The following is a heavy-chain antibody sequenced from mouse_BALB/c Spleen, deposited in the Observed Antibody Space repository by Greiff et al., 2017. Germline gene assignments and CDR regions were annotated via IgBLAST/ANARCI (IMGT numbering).Heavy chain of an antibody. Sequence: EVQLVESGGGLVQPGGSMKLSCVASGFTFSNYWMNWVRQSPEKGLEWVAEIRLKSNNYATHYAESVKGRFTISRDDSKSSVYLQMNNLRAEDTGIYYCTPAYYRYDGYYWGQGTTLTVSS. V-gene: IGHV6-6*02. CDR2: IRLKSNNYAT. J-gene: IGHJ2*01. CDR1: GFTFSNYW. D-gene: IGHD2-14*01. CDR3: TPAYYRYDGYY.